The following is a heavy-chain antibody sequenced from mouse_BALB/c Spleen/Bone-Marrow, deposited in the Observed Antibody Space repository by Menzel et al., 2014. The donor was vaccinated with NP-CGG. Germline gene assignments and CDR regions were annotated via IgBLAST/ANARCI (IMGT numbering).Heavy chain of an antibody. J-gene: IGHJ2*01. Sequence: DVHLVESGGGIVKPGGSLKLSCAASGFTFSDYYMYWVRQNPEKRLEWVATISDGGSYTYYPDSVKGRFTISRDNAKNNLYLQMSSLKSEDTAMYYCARGSSYFDYWGQGTTLTVSS. CDR2: ISDGGSYT. V-gene: IGHV5-4*02. CDR3: ARGSSYFDY. D-gene: IGHD1-1*01. CDR1: GFTFSDYY.